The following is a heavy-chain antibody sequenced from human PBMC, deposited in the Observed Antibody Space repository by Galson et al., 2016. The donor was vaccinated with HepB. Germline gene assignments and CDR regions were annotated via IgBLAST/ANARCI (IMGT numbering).Heavy chain of an antibody. CDR3: ARPMITGTTGAFDI. Sequence: SETLSLTCAVYNGSFSGYYWSWIRQPPGKGLEWIGDINHSGDTNYNPSLKSRVTISVDKSMSQFSLNVYSVTAADTAIYYCARPMITGTTGAFDIWGQGTMVTVSS. D-gene: IGHD1-20*01. J-gene: IGHJ3*02. V-gene: IGHV4-34*01. CDR1: NGSFSGYY. CDR2: INHSGDT.